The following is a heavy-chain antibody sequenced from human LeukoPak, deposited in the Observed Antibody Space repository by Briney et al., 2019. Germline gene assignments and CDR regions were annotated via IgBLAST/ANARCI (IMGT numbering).Heavy chain of an antibody. CDR2: MNPNSANT. CDR1: GYTFINYD. Sequence: ASVKVSCKASGYTFINYDINWVRQAPGQGLEWMGWMNPNSANTGYAQKFQGRVTITRNTSIGTAFMELSSLRSEDTAVYYCASTPPSLTTVTTLGYWGQGTLVTVSS. J-gene: IGHJ4*02. D-gene: IGHD4-17*01. V-gene: IGHV1-8*03. CDR3: ASTPPSLTTVTTLGY.